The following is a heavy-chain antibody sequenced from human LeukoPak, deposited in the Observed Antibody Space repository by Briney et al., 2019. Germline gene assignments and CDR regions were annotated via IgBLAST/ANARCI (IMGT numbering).Heavy chain of an antibody. CDR3: ARGLGGVERENFDY. CDR1: GYTFTGYY. D-gene: IGHD1-1*01. Sequence: ASVKVSCKASGYTFTGYYIHWVRQAPGQGLECMGWINPNSGGTNYAQKFQGRVTMTRDTSISTAYMELSSLRSEDTAVYYCARGLGGVERENFDYWGQGTLVTVSS. J-gene: IGHJ4*02. V-gene: IGHV1-2*02. CDR2: INPNSGGT.